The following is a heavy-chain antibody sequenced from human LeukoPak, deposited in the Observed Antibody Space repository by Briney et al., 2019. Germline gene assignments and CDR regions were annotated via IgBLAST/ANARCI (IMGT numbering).Heavy chain of an antibody. CDR1: GGSISSSSYY. V-gene: IGHV4-39*01. CDR2: IYYSGST. Sequence: SETLSLTCTVSGGSISSSSYYWGWIRQPPGKGLEWIGSIYYSGSTYYNPSLKSRVTISVDTSKNQFSLKLSSVTAADTAVYYCARPGSGWYPSYYFDYWGQGTLVTVSS. J-gene: IGHJ4*02. CDR3: ARPGSGWYPSYYFDY. D-gene: IGHD6-19*01.